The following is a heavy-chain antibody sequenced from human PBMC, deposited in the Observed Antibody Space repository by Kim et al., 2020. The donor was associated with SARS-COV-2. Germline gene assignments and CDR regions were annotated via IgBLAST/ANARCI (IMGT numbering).Heavy chain of an antibody. Sequence: SETLSLTCTVSSGSITSYYWSWIRQPPGKGLEWIGYIYYSGSTNYNPSLKSRVTISVDTSNNQFSLKLTSVTAADTAVYYCARDRYYDYVWGSYRYSDAFDIWGQGTMVTVSS. J-gene: IGHJ3*02. V-gene: IGHV4-59*13. D-gene: IGHD3-16*02. CDR1: SGSITSYY. CDR3: ARDRYYDYVWGSYRYSDAFDI. CDR2: IYYSGST.